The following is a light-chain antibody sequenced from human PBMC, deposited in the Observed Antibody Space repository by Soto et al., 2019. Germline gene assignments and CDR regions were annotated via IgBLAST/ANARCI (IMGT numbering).Light chain of an antibody. CDR1: SGHNSYA. Sequence: QSVLTQSPSASAYLGASVKLTCSLSSGHNSYAIAWHQQQPEKGPRYLMKLNSDGSHSKGDGIPDRFSGSSSGAERYLTISSLQSEDEADYYCQTWGTGIRVFGGGTKVTVL. CDR3: QTWGTGIRV. CDR2: LNSDGSH. V-gene: IGLV4-69*01. J-gene: IGLJ3*02.